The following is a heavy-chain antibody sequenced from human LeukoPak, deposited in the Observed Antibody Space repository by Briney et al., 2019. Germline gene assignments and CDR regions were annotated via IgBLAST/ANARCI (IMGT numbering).Heavy chain of an antibody. V-gene: IGHV3-48*01. CDR3: AREGLDRGYFDY. CDR2: ISSSSSTI. D-gene: IGHD1-14*01. Sequence: GGSLRLSCAASGFTFSSYSMNWVRQAPGKGLEWVSYISSSSSTIYYADSVKGRFTISRDNAKNSLYLQMNILRAEDTAVYYCAREGLDRGYFDYWGEGSLVTVPP. CDR1: GFTFSSYS. J-gene: IGHJ4*02.